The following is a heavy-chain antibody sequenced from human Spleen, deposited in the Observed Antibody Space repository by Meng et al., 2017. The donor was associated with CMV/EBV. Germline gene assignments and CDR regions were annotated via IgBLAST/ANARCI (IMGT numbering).Heavy chain of an antibody. CDR2: INPSGGRT. CDR1: GYTFTDYD. V-gene: IGHV1-46*01. Sequence: SCRACGYTFTDYDMHWARQAPGQGLEWMGIINPSGGRTTYAQKLQGRVTMTRDTSTSTVYMEVTSLRSDDTAVYYCARRGGVEWLLSFWGQGTLVTVSS. J-gene: IGHJ4*02. CDR3: ARRGGVEWLLSF. D-gene: IGHD3-3*01.